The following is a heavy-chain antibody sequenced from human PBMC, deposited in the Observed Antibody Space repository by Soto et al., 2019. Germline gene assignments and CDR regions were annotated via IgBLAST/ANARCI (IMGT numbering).Heavy chain of an antibody. J-gene: IGHJ4*02. Sequence: QVQLVQSGAEVNKPGASVKVSCKASGYTFTHYGITWVRQAPGQGLEWTGWINAYVGETKSAQKYQGRITVTMDTSTNTAYLELRSLRSDDTAVYYCARGDGDTLDYWGQGTLVRVSP. CDR1: GYTFTHYG. CDR3: ARGDGDTLDY. V-gene: IGHV1-18*01. CDR2: INAYVGET.